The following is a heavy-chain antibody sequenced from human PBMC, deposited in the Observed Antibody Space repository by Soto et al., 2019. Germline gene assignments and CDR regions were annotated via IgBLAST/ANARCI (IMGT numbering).Heavy chain of an antibody. CDR1: GGSISSSNW. D-gene: IGHD5-12*01. J-gene: IGHJ6*02. V-gene: IGHV4-4*02. Sequence: KASETLSLTCAVSGGSISSSNWWSWVRQPPGKGLEWIGEIYHSGSTNYNPSLKSRVTISVDKSKNQFSLKLSSVTAADTAVYYCARTWGYSGYQRGYYYYGMDVWGQGTTVTVSS. CDR3: ARTWGYSGYQRGYYYYGMDV. CDR2: IYHSGST.